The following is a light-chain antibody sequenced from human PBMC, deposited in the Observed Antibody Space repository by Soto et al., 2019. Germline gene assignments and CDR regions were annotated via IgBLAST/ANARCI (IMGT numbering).Light chain of an antibody. CDR3: QQSYSTPWT. J-gene: IGKJ1*01. V-gene: IGKV1-39*01. CDR2: AAS. CDR1: QSISSY. Sequence: DIQMTQSPSSLSASVGDRVTITCRARQSISSYLNWYQQKPGKAPKLLIYAASSLQSGVPSRFSGSGSGTDFTLTISSLQPEDFATYDCQQSYSTPWTFGQATKVEIK.